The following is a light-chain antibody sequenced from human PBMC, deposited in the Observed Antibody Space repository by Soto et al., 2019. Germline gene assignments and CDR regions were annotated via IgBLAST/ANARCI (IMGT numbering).Light chain of an antibody. Sequence: QSALTQPASVSGSPGQSITISCTGTSSDVGGYNYVSWDQQHPGKAPKLMIYEVSNRPSGVSNRFSGSKSGNTASLTISGLQAEDEADYYCSSYTSRNTLDYVFGTGTKVTVL. CDR3: SSYTSRNTLDYV. CDR1: SSDVGGYNY. J-gene: IGLJ1*01. CDR2: EVS. V-gene: IGLV2-14*01.